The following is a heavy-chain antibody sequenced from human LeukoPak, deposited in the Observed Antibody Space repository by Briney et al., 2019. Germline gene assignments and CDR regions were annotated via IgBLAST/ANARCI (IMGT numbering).Heavy chain of an antibody. J-gene: IGHJ6*03. CDR2: INHSGST. D-gene: IGHD1-26*01. CDR3: ASQGHHGKIVGTTLSYFYMDV. Sequence: SETLSLTCAVYGGSFSGYYWSWIRQPPGKGLEWIGEINHSGSTNYNPSLKSRVTISVDTSKNQFSLKLSSVTGADTAFYYCASQGHHGKIVGTTLSYFYMDVWGKGTTVTVSS. CDR1: GGSFSGYY. V-gene: IGHV4-34*01.